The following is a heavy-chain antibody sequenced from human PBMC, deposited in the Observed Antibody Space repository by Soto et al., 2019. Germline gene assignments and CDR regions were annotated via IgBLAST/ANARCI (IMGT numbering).Heavy chain of an antibody. J-gene: IGHJ4*02. CDR1: GGSFSGYY. CDR3: ASSQEVVTDTIFDY. D-gene: IGHD2-15*01. Sequence: PSETLSLTCAVYGGSFSGYYWSWIRQPPGKGLEWIGEINHSGSTNYNPSLKSRVTISVDTSKNQFSLKLSSVTAADTAGYYCASSQEVVTDTIFDYWGQGAQVTVSS. V-gene: IGHV4-34*01. CDR2: INHSGST.